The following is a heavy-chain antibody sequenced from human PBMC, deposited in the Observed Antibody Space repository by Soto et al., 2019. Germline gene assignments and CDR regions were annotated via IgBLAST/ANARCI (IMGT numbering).Heavy chain of an antibody. CDR3: ARGFRPMIVAGAFDI. J-gene: IGHJ3*02. CDR1: GFTFSSYA. V-gene: IGHV3-30-3*01. D-gene: IGHD3-22*01. Sequence: QVQLVESGGGVVQPGRSLRLSCAASGFTFSSYAMHWVRQAPGKGLEWVAVISYDGSNKYYADSVKGRFTISRDNSKNTLYLQMNSLRAEDTAVYYCARGFRPMIVAGAFDIWGQGTMVTVSS. CDR2: ISYDGSNK.